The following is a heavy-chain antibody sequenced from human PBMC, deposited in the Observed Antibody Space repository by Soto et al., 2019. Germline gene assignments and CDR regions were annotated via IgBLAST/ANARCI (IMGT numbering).Heavy chain of an antibody. CDR1: GYTFTSYD. Sequence: ASVKVSCKASGYTFTSYDINWVRQATGQGLEWMGWMNPNSGNTGYAQKFQGRVTMTRNTSISTAYMELSSLRSEDTAVYYCARFYGSGTYPPPYYYYGMDVWGQGATVTVSS. D-gene: IGHD3-10*01. CDR3: ARFYGSGTYPPPYYYYGMDV. V-gene: IGHV1-8*01. J-gene: IGHJ6*02. CDR2: MNPNSGNT.